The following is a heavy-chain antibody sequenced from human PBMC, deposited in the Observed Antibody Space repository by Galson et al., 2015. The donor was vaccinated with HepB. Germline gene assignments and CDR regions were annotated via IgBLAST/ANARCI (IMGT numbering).Heavy chain of an antibody. Sequence: SLRLSCAASGFTVSTNYMSWVRQAPGKGLEWVSVIYSGGATHYADSVKGRFTISRDNSKNTVFLQMSSLRAEDTAMYYCVRNGRPGALCSGIACYDYWGHGTLVTVSS. D-gene: IGHD2-15*01. CDR2: IYSGGAT. CDR3: VRNGRPGALCSGIACYDY. V-gene: IGHV3-66*01. CDR1: GFTVSTNY. J-gene: IGHJ4*01.